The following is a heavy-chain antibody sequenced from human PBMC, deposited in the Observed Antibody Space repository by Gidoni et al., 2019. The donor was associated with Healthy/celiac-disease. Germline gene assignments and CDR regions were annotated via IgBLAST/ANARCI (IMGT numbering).Heavy chain of an antibody. CDR1: AFTFSNAW. CDR3: TTEGTSTVGNDY. Sequence: EVQLVESGGGLVKPGGSLRLSCAASAFTFSNAWMSWVRQAPGKGLEWVGRIKSKTDGGTTDYAAPVKGRFTISRDDSKNTLYLQMNSLKTEDTAVYYCTTEGTSTVGNDYWGQGTLVTVSS. V-gene: IGHV3-15*01. CDR2: IKSKTDGGTT. D-gene: IGHD4-17*01. J-gene: IGHJ4*02.